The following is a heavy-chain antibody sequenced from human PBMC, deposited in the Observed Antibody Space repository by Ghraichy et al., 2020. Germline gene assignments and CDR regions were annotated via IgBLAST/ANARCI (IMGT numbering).Heavy chain of an antibody. J-gene: IGHJ4*02. Sequence: GGSLRLSCGASGFTFSSFAMSWVRQPPGKGLEWVAAISGSGGGIWYAESVKGRFSISRDNSKNTVFLEMNSLRAEDTAVYYCAKVLKDNLGRTQFAHWAQGTPGAVSS. CDR1: GFTFSSFA. CDR3: AKVLKDNLGRTQFAH. V-gene: IGHV3-23*01. CDR2: ISGSGGGI. D-gene: IGHD3-16*01.